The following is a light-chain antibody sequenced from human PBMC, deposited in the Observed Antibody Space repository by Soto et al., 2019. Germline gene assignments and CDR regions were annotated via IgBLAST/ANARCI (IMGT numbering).Light chain of an antibody. V-gene: IGKV3-11*01. CDR1: QSVSSN. CDR3: QQRSNWPF. CDR2: DAS. Sequence: EIVLTQSPGTLSLSPGERATLSCRASQSVSSNLAWYQQKTGQAPRLLIYDASNRATGIPARFSGSGSGTDFTLTISSLEPEDCAVYYCQQRSNWPFFGGGTKVDIK. J-gene: IGKJ4*01.